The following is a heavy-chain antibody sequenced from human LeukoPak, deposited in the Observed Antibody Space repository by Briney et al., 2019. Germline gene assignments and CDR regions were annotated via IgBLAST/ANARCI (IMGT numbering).Heavy chain of an antibody. CDR1: GFTFNRYW. D-gene: IGHD6-19*01. Sequence: GGSLRLSCAASGFTFNRYWMSWVRQAPGKELQWVANIKQDGSAKYYVDSVKGRSTISRDNAKNSLYLQMNSLRAEDTAVYYCARAQDGSSGWYYFDYWGQGTLVTVSS. J-gene: IGHJ4*02. V-gene: IGHV3-7*01. CDR3: ARAQDGSSGWYYFDY. CDR2: IKQDGSAK.